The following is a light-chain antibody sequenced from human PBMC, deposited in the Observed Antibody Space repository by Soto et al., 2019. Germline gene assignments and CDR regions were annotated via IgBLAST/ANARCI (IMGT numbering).Light chain of an antibody. CDR3: QQYNSYST. CDR1: QSISNW. V-gene: IGKV1-5*01. CDR2: DAS. Sequence: DIQMTQSPSTLSASVGDRVTITCRASQSISNWLAWYQQKPGKAPKLLIYDASSFERGVPSRFSGSASGTQFTLTISSLQSDDFAVYFCQQYNSYSTFGQGTKLEIK. J-gene: IGKJ2*01.